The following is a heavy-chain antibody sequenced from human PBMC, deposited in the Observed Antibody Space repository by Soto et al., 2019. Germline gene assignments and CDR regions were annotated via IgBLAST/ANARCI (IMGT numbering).Heavy chain of an antibody. Sequence: QVQLQQWGAGLLKPSETLSLTCAVYGGSFSGYYWTWIRQPPGTGLEWIWEINHSGSTNYNPSLKSRVTISVDTSKNQFSLKPTSVSAADTAVYYCARDEITGLFDYWGQGTLVTVSS. D-gene: IGHD2-8*02. J-gene: IGHJ4*02. CDR3: ARDEITGLFDY. CDR2: INHSGST. CDR1: GGSFSGYY. V-gene: IGHV4-34*01.